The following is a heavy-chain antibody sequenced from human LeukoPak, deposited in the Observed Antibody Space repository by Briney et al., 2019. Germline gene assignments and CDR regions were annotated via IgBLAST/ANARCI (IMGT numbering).Heavy chain of an antibody. CDR2: ISTYNGNT. CDR1: GYSFTSYG. D-gene: IGHD3-10*01. V-gene: IGHV1-18*01. CDR3: ARGYGSGSYLPRRNDAFDI. Sequence: ASVKVSCKASGYSFTSYGLSWVRQAPGQGLEWMGWISTYNGNTNYAQKLQGRVTMTTDTSTSTAYMELRSLRSDDTAVYYCARGYGSGSYLPRRNDAFDIWGQGTMVTVSS. J-gene: IGHJ3*02.